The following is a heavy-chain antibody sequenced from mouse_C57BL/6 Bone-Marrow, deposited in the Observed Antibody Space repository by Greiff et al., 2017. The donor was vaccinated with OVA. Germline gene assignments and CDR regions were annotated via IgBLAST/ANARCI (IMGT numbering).Heavy chain of an antibody. CDR1: GFTFTDYY. D-gene: IGHD2-4*01. J-gene: IGHJ1*03. CDR2: IRNKANGYTT. Sequence: EVKLVESGGGLVQPGGSLSLSCAASGFTFTDYYMSWVRQPPGKALEWLGFIRNKANGYTTEYSAYVKGRFTISRDNSQSILYLQMNALRAEDSATYYCARYRDYDYLYWYFDVWGTGTTVTVSS. CDR3: ARYRDYDYLYWYFDV. V-gene: IGHV7-3*01.